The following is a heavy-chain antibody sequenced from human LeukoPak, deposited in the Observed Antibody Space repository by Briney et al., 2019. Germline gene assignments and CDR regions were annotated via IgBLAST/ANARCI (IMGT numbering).Heavy chain of an antibody. CDR2: INHSGST. Sequence: SETLSLTCAVYGGSFSGYYWSWIRQPPGKGLEWIGEINHSGSTNYNPSLKSRVTISVDTSKNQFSLKLSSVTAADTAVYYCARAKPRPTHCSSTSCSRQSTGFDYWGQGTLVTVSS. J-gene: IGHJ4*02. CDR3: ARAKPRPTHCSSTSCSRQSTGFDY. D-gene: IGHD2-2*01. V-gene: IGHV4-34*01. CDR1: GGSFSGYY.